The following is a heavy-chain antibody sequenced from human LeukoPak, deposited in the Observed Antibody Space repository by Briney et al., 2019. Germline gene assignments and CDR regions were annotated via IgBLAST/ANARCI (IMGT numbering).Heavy chain of an antibody. V-gene: IGHV3-48*01. CDR2: ISSSSSTI. CDR3: AREYYYDSSGYPNFDY. J-gene: IGHJ4*02. Sequence: GSLSLSCAASGFPFSSYSMNWVRQAPGKGLEWVSYISSSSSTIYYADSVKGRFTISRDNAKNSLYLQMNSLRAEDTAVYYCAREYYYDSSGYPNFDYWGQGTLVTVSS. CDR1: GFPFSSYS. D-gene: IGHD3-22*01.